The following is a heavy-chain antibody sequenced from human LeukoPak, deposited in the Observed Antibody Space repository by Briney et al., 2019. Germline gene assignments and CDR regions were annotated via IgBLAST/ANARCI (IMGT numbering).Heavy chain of an antibody. CDR2: FSGTGTDA. CDR3: ARAQGYFDC. V-gene: IGHV3-23*01. J-gene: IGHJ4*01. Sequence: GGSLRLSCVASGFTFTSYAMSWVRQAPGKGLEWVSVFSGTGTDAYYADSVKGRFTASRDNSRNTLYLQMNSLRAEDMAVYFCARAQGYFDCWGHGTVVTVSS. CDR1: GFTFTSYA.